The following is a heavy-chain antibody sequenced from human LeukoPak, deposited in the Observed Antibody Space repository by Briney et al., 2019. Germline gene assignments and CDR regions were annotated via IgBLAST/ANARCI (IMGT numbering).Heavy chain of an antibody. J-gene: IGHJ4*02. CDR2: IIPIFGTA. CDR3: ANLSPTTVMTFDY. D-gene: IGHD4-17*01. CDR1: GGTFSSYA. Sequence: SVKVSCKASGGTFSSYAISWVRQAPGQGLEWMGRIIPIFGTANYAQKFQGRVTITTDESTSTAYMELSSLRSEDTAVYYCANLSPTTVMTFDYWGQGTLVTVSS. V-gene: IGHV1-69*05.